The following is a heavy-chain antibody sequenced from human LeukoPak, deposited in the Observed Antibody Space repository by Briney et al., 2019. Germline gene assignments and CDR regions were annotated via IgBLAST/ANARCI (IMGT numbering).Heavy chain of an antibody. D-gene: IGHD2-15*01. V-gene: IGHV1-24*01. J-gene: IGHJ5*02. CDR2: FDPEDGET. CDR3: ASCSGGSCYSGDTWFDP. Sequence: ASVKVSCKVSGYTLTELSMHWVRQAPGKGLEWMGGFDPEDGETIYAQKFQGRVTMTEDTSTDTAYMELSSLRSEDTAVYYCASCSGGSCYSGDTWFDPWGQGTLVTVSS. CDR1: GYTLTELS.